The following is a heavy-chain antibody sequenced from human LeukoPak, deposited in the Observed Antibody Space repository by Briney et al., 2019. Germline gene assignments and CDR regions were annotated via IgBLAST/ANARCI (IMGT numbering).Heavy chain of an antibody. CDR1: GGSISSGGYY. V-gene: IGHV4-39*07. J-gene: IGHJ4*02. Sequence: SQTLSLTCTVSGGSISSGGYYWSWIRQPPGKGLEWIGSIYHSGSTYYNPSLKSRVTISVDTSKNQFSLKLSSVTAADTAVYYCARDGGWYSNYWGQGTLVTVSS. CDR2: IYHSGST. CDR3: ARDGGWYSNY. D-gene: IGHD6-19*01.